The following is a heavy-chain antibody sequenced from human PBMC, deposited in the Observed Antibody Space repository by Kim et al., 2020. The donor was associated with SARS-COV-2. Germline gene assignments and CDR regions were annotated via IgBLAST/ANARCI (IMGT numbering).Heavy chain of an antibody. Sequence: GGSLRLSCAASGFTFSSYGMHWVRQAPGKGLEWVAVIWYDGSNKYYADSVKGRFTISRDNSKNTLYLQMNSLRAEDTAVYYCARDLCSSGWSCKPYYGMDVWGQGTTVTVSS. J-gene: IGHJ6*02. CDR1: GFTFSSYG. V-gene: IGHV3-33*01. CDR2: IWYDGSNK. CDR3: ARDLCSSGWSCKPYYGMDV. D-gene: IGHD6-19*01.